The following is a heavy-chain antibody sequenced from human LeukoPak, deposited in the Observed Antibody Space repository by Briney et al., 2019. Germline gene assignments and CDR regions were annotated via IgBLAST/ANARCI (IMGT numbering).Heavy chain of an antibody. Sequence: ASVKVSCKASGYDFTSVGITWVRRAPGQGLEWMGWIRPYNGNTRYAQKFQGRVAMTTDTSTTTAYMELRGLRFNDTAVYYCARAGPGSGWYFDYWGQGTLVTVSS. V-gene: IGHV1-18*01. CDR1: GYDFTSVG. CDR2: IRPYNGNT. D-gene: IGHD6-19*01. CDR3: ARAGPGSGWYFDY. J-gene: IGHJ4*02.